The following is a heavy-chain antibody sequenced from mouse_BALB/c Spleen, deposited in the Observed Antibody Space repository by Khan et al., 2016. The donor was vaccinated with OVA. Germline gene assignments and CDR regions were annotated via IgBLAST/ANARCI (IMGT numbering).Heavy chain of an antibody. J-gene: IGHJ2*01. D-gene: IGHD1-1*01. V-gene: IGHV3-2*02. CDR2: ISYSGST. CDR3: ARTVRIKY. CDR1: GYSITSRYG. Sequence: EVQLQESGPGLVTPSQSLSLTCTITGYSITSRYGCNWIRQFPVNKLECLGYISYSGSTNYNPSLKSRISMTRDTSKNQFFLPFNSVTSEDTSTYYCARTVRIKYWCQGTTRTVSS.